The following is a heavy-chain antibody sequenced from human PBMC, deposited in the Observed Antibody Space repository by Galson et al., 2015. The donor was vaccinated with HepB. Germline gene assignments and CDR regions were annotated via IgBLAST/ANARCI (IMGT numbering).Heavy chain of an antibody. J-gene: IGHJ4*02. CDR2: VRGSDGKT. CDR3: AKDLYYGSGTYWRGGYFDY. V-gene: IGHV3-23*01. CDR1: GFTFSSYA. D-gene: IGHD3-10*01. Sequence: SLRLSCAASGFTFSSYAMSWVRQAPGKGLEWVSGVRGSDGKTFYADSVKGRFTISRDNARSTLYLQMNSLRADDTAVYYCAKDLYYGSGTYWRGGYFDYWGQGTLVTVSS.